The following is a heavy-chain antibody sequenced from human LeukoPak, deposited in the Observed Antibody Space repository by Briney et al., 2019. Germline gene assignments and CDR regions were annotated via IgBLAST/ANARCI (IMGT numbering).Heavy chain of an antibody. CDR3: AKDRVFGILIGGGFDY. V-gene: IGHV3-23*01. J-gene: IGHJ4*02. CDR1: GFSFSNYA. Sequence: PGGSLILSCAASGFSFSNYAMNWVRQAPGKGLEWVSGVSGSGGSTKYADSVKGRFTISRDNSKNTLYLQMSSLRVEDTAVYYCAKDRVFGILIGGGFDYWGQGTQLIVSS. CDR2: VSGSGGST. D-gene: IGHD3-3*01.